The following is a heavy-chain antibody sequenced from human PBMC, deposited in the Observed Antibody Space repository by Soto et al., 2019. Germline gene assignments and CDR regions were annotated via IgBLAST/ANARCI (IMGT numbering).Heavy chain of an antibody. CDR3: AKDKEWSGVYGMDV. J-gene: IGHJ6*02. CDR1: GFTFSSYA. Sequence: GGSLRLSCAASGFTFSSYAMSWVRQAPGKGLEWVTAINGGSTTDYADSVKGRFTSSRDNSKKTLYLQMNSLRAEDTAVYYCAKDKEWSGVYGMDVWGQGSTVTASS. CDR2: INGGSTT. D-gene: IGHD3-3*01. V-gene: IGHV3-23*01.